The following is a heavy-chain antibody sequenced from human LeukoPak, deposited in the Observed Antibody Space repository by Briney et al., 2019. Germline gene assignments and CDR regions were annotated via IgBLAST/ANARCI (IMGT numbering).Heavy chain of an antibody. CDR3: AREGRFLEWLPNSGDFDY. D-gene: IGHD3-3*01. J-gene: IGHJ4*02. CDR2: INPNSGGT. V-gene: IGHV1-2*02. CDR1: GYTFTGYY. Sequence: GASVKVSCKASGYTFTGYYMHWVRQAPGRGLEWMGWINPNSGGTNYAQKFQGRVTMTRDTSISTAYMELSRLRSDDTAVYYCAREGRFLEWLPNSGDFDYWGQGTLVTVSS.